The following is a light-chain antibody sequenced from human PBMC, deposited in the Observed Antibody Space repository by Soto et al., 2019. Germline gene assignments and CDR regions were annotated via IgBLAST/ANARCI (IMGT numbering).Light chain of an antibody. CDR1: QTISSW. V-gene: IGKV1-5*03. CDR2: KAS. J-gene: IGKJ4*02. CDR3: ERYNSYSEA. Sequence: DTQWIQKPSTRFGSVGVWITMACGASQTISSWLAWYQQKPGKAPKLLIYKASTLKSGLPSRFSGSGSGTEFTLTMRSLQPDDFATYNCERYNSYSEAFGGGTKVDIK.